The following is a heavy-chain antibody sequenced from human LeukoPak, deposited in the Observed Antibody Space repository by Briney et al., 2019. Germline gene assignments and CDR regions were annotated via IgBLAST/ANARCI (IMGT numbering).Heavy chain of an antibody. D-gene: IGHD4-23*01. CDR2: ISGSGGTT. CDR1: GFTFSSYA. CDR3: AKDRTGVTRGVDY. Sequence: GGTLRLSCAASGFTFSSYAISWVRQAPGKGLEWVSAISGSGGTTYYADSVKGRFTISRDNSKNTLYLQMNSLRAEDTAVYYCAKDRTGVTRGVDYWGQGTLVTVSS. V-gene: IGHV3-23*01. J-gene: IGHJ4*02.